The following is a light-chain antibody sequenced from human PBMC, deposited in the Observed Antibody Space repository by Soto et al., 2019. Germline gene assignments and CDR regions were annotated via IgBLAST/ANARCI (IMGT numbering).Light chain of an antibody. V-gene: IGKV1-5*03. CDR2: KAS. CDR3: QQYNSYSEFT. CDR1: QSINSW. J-gene: IGKJ3*01. Sequence: DIQMTQSPSTLSASVGDRVTITCRASQSINSWLAWYQQKPGKAPKLLIYKASTLESGVPPRFSGSGSGTDFTLTISCLQPDDFATYYCQQYNSYSEFTFGPGTKVDIK.